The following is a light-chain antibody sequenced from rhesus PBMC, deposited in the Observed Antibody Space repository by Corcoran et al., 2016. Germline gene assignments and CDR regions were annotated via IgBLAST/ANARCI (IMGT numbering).Light chain of an antibody. Sequence: DIQMTQSPSSLSASVGDTVTITCRARQSISSWLAWSQQKQGKVPNILIYKASRLQSGVPSRFSGSGSGTDFTLTISSLQAEDFATYYCQQYSSSPYSFGQGTKVEIK. CDR2: KAS. V-gene: IGKV1-22*01. CDR1: QSISSW. CDR3: QQYSSSPYS. J-gene: IGKJ2*01.